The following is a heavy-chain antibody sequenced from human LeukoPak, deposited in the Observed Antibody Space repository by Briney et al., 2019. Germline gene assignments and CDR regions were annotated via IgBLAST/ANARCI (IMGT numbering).Heavy chain of an antibody. J-gene: IGHJ4*02. CDR2: ISSSGSTI. CDR3: AKDYGYSSSWYDY. CDR1: GFTFSSYE. Sequence: GGSLRLSCAASGFTFSSYEMNWVRQAPGKGLEWVSYISSSGSTIYYADSVKGRITISRDNAKNSLYLQMNSLRPEDTALYYCAKDYGYSSSWYDYWGQGTVVSVFS. V-gene: IGHV3-48*03. D-gene: IGHD6-13*01.